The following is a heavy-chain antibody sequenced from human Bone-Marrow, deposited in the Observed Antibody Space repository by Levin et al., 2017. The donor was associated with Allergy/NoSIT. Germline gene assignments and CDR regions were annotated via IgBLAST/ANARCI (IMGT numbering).Heavy chain of an antibody. CDR3: AKKESTGPYQGFDY. J-gene: IGHJ4*02. CDR1: GFSFSTYA. V-gene: IGHV3-23*01. CDR2: ISESGGTT. D-gene: IGHD2-8*02. Sequence: GASVKVSCAASGFSFSTYAMNWVRQAPGKGLEWVSGISESGGTTDYAASVKGRFTISRDNSKNTLYLQMNSLRAEDTAVYYCAKKESTGPYQGFDYWGQGTLVTVSS.